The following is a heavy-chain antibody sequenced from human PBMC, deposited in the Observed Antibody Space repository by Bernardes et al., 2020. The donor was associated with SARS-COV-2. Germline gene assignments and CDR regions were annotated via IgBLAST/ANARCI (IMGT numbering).Heavy chain of an antibody. CDR3: ARDASSSWYSWFDP. Sequence: GRSLRLSCAASGFTFSDSYMSWIRQAPGKGLEWVSYISSSGSTIYYADSVKGRFTISRDNAKNSLYLQMNSLRAEDTAVYYCARDASSSWYSWFDPWGQGTLVTVSS. D-gene: IGHD6-13*01. V-gene: IGHV3-11*01. J-gene: IGHJ5*02. CDR1: GFTFSDSY. CDR2: ISSSGSTI.